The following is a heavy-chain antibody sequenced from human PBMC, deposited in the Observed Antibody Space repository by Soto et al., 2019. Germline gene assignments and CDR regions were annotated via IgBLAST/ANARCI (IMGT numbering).Heavy chain of an antibody. CDR1: GFTFDDYA. V-gene: IGHV3-9*01. CDR2: ISWNSGSI. Sequence: GGSLRLSCAASGFTFDDYAMHWVRQAPGKGLEWVSGISWNSGSIGYADSVKGRFTISRDNAKNSLYLQMNSLRAEDTALYYCAKVYLDYFGMDVWGQGTPVTVSS. CDR3: AKVYLDYFGMDV. J-gene: IGHJ6*02. D-gene: IGHD2-8*01.